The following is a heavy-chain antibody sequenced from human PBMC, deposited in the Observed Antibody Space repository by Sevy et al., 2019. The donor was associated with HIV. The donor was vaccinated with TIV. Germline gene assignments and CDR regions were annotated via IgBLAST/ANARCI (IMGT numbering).Heavy chain of an antibody. V-gene: IGHV3-49*03. CDR3: TRAIDY. Sequence: GGSLRLSCTASGFTFADYAVSWFRQAPGKGLEWVGFIRSKPHGGTTEYAASVKGRFTNSRDDSKSIAYLQMNSLKTEDTAMYYCTRAIDYWGQGALVTVSS. CDR1: GFTFADYA. J-gene: IGHJ4*02. CDR2: IRSKPHGGTT.